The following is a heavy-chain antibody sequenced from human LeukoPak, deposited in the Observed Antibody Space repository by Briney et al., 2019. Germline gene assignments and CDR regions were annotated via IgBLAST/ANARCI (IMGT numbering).Heavy chain of an antibody. CDR3: ARDWVGIPGRESYFVY. CDR1: GFTFSSYS. J-gene: IGHJ4*02. D-gene: IGHD1-20*01. Sequence: GGSLRLSCAASGFTFSSYSMNRVRQAPGKGLEWVSSIGSSSSYIYYADSVKGRFTISRDNAKNSLYLQMNSLRAEDTAVYYCARDWVGIPGRESYFVYWGQGTLVTVSS. CDR2: IGSSSSYI. V-gene: IGHV3-21*01.